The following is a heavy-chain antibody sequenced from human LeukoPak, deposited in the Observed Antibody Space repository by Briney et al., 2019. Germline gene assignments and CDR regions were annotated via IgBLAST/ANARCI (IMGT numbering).Heavy chain of an antibody. CDR3: ARGCERRHRSGSYRQGPYYFDY. J-gene: IGHJ4*02. CDR2: INHSGST. Sequence: PSETLSLTCAVYGGSFSGYYWSWIRQPPGKGLEWIGEINHSGSTNYNPSLKSRVTISVDTSKNQSSLKLSSVTAADTAVYYCARGCERRHRSGSYRQGPYYFDYWGQGTLVTVSS. D-gene: IGHD1-26*01. CDR1: GGSFSGYY. V-gene: IGHV4-34*01.